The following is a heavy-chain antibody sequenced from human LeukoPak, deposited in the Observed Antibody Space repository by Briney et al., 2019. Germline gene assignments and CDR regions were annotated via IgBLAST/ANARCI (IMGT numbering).Heavy chain of an antibody. CDR3: AKDMYAVAGNEGFFQH. Sequence: PGGSLRLSCAASEFTFDDYAMHWVRQAPGKGLEWVSGISWNSGNIGYADSVKGRFTISRDNAKNSLYLQMNSLRAEDTALYYCAKDMYAVAGNEGFFQHWGQGTLVTVSS. V-gene: IGHV3-9*01. CDR2: ISWNSGNI. CDR1: EFTFDDYA. J-gene: IGHJ1*01. D-gene: IGHD6-19*01.